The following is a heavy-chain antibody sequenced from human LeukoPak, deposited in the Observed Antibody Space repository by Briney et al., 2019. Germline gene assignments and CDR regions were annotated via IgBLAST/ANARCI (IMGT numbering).Heavy chain of an antibody. Sequence: GGSLRLSCAASGFTFSSYAMNWVRQAPGKGLEWVSAINGGGGTTYYADSVKGRFTICGDNSKNTLFLQMNSLRAEDTAVYYCAKDREGLSSGYDLEYFDYWGQGTLVTVSS. CDR3: AKDREGLSSGYDLEYFDY. V-gene: IGHV3-23*01. CDR1: GFTFSSYA. CDR2: INGGGGTT. D-gene: IGHD5-12*01. J-gene: IGHJ4*02.